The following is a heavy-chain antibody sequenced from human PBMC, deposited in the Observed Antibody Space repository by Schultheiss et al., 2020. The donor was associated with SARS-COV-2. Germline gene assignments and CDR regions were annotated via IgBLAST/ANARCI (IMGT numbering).Heavy chain of an antibody. Sequence: GGSLRLSCAASGFTFSSYDMHWVRQATGKGLEWVSAIGTAGDTYYPGSVKGRFTISRENAKNTLYLQMNSLRAEDTAVYYCAKYYYDSSGYYYFDYWGQGTLVTVSS. CDR2: IGTAGDT. CDR3: AKYYYDSSGYYYFDY. V-gene: IGHV3-13*01. D-gene: IGHD3-22*01. CDR1: GFTFSSYD. J-gene: IGHJ4*02.